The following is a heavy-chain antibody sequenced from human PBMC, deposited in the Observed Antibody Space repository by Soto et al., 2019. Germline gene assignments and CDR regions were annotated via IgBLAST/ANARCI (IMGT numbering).Heavy chain of an antibody. CDR3: AINVDADDALDV. CDR1: GGSISSGGYS. D-gene: IGHD2-15*01. V-gene: IGHV4-30-2*01. Sequence: QLQLQESGSGLVKPSQTLSLTCAVSGGSISSGGYSWTWIRQPPGKGRGWIGYIYHSGNTYYNPSRKSRVTISGDRSKNQFALNLRSVTAADTAVYYCAINVDADDALDVWGQGTMVTVSS. J-gene: IGHJ3*01. CDR2: IYHSGNT.